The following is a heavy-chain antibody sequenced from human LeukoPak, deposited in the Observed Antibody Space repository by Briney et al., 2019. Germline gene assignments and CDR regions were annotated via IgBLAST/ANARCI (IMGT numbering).Heavy chain of an antibody. D-gene: IGHD3-22*01. J-gene: IGHJ4*02. V-gene: IGHV3-30*19. Sequence: GRSLRLSCAASGFTFSSYGMHWVRQAPGKGLEWVAAVSSDGRYKFQADSVKDRFTISRDNSENTLYLQMNSLRTEDTAVYYCARKVIVRTTPSSGFDYWGQGTLVTVSS. CDR1: GFTFSSYG. CDR3: ARKVIVRTTPSSGFDY. CDR2: VSSDGRYK.